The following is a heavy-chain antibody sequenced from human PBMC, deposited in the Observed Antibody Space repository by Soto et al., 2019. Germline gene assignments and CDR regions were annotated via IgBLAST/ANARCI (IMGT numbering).Heavy chain of an antibody. CDR1: GFTFNNAW. V-gene: IGHV3-15*01. CDR2: IRSNGDGGTA. D-gene: IGHD3-10*01. J-gene: IGHJ4*02. CDR3: FVLLWFGELLSGDH. Sequence: EVQLVESGGGLVKPGGSVRLSCEASGFTFNNAWMNWVRQAPGRGLEWVGRIRSNGDGGTADYSSFVKDRITISRNDPKNTAYLEINRLGPEDTAVYYCFVLLWFGELLSGDHWGQGTKVTVSS.